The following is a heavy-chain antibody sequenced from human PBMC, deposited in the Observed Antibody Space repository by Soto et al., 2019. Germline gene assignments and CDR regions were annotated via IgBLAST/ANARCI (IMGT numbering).Heavy chain of an antibody. D-gene: IGHD2-15*01. V-gene: IGHV4-30-2*01. Sequence: QLQLQESGSGLVKPSQTLSLTCAVSGGSISSGGYSWSWIRQPPGKGLEWIGYIYHSGSTYYNPSHKSRVNISVDRSKNQFTRKLSSVTAAQTAVYYCARGQVVAAQHWGQGTLVTVSS. CDR3: ARGQVVAAQH. CDR2: IYHSGST. J-gene: IGHJ4*02. CDR1: GGSISSGGYS.